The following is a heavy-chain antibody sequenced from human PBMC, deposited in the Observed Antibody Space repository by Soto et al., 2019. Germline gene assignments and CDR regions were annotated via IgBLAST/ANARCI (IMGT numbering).Heavy chain of an antibody. CDR3: ARGTRIIGWYLAY. Sequence: QVQLQRWGAGLLKPSETLSLTCAVYGGSFSGYYWSWIRQPPGKGLEWIGEINHSGSTNYNPSLKSRVTISVDTSKNQFSLKLSSVTAADTAVYYCARGTRIIGWYLAYWGQGTLVTVSS. CDR2: INHSGST. CDR1: GGSFSGYY. J-gene: IGHJ4*02. V-gene: IGHV4-34*01. D-gene: IGHD6-19*01.